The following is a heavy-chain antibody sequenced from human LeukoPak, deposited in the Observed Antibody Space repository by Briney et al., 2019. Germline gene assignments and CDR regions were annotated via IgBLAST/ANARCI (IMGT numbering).Heavy chain of an antibody. CDR1: GYSISSGYY. J-gene: IGHJ6*03. V-gene: IGHV4-38-2*01. CDR3: ARLTVRGPSYMDV. D-gene: IGHD3-10*01. CDR2: IYHSGST. Sequence: PSETLSLTCAVSGYSISSGYYWGWIRQPPGKGLEWIGSIYHSGSTYYNPSLKSRVTISVDTSKNQFSLKLSPVTAADTAVYYCARLTVRGPSYMDVWGKGTTVTVSS.